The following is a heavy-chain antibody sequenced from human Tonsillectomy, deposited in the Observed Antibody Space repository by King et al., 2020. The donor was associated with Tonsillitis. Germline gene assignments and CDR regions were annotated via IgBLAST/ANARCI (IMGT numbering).Heavy chain of an antibody. D-gene: IGHD3-10*01. CDR2: IKSKTDGGTT. Sequence: VQLVESGGGLVKPGGSLRLSCAASGFTFSNAWMSWVRQAPGKGLEWVGRIKSKTDGGTTDYAAPVKGRFTISRDDSKNTLYLQMNSLKTEDTAVYYCTTDPLEGTGRYYGLDYWGQGTLVTVSS. CDR3: TTDPLEGTGRYYGLDY. CDR1: GFTFSNAW. J-gene: IGHJ4*02. V-gene: IGHV3-15*01.